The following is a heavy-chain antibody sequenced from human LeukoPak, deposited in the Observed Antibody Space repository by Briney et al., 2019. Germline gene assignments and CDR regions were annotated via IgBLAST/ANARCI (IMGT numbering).Heavy chain of an antibody. CDR2: INRSGST. J-gene: IGHJ4*02. Sequence: SETLSLTCAVYGGSFSGYYWSWIRQPPGKGLEWIGEINRSGSTNYNPSLKSRVTISVDTSKNQFSLKLSSVTAADTAVYYCARRLAYYYDSSGRGVWGFDYWGQGTLVTVSS. CDR3: ARRLAYYYDSSGRGVWGFDY. V-gene: IGHV4-34*01. D-gene: IGHD3-22*01. CDR1: GGSFSGYY.